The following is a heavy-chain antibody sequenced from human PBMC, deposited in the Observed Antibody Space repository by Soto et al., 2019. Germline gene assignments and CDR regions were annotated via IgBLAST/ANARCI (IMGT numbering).Heavy chain of an antibody. V-gene: IGHV1-8*01. D-gene: IGHD6-6*01. J-gene: IGHJ6*02. CDR3: ATVGSSSMGGVYYGMDV. CDR2: MNPNSGNT. CDR1: GYTFTSYD. Sequence: AASVKVSCKASGYTFTSYDINWVRQATGQGLEWMGWMNPNSGNTGYAQKFQGRVTMTRNTSISTAYMELSSLRSEDTAVYYCATVGSSSMGGVYYGMDVWGQGTTVTVSS.